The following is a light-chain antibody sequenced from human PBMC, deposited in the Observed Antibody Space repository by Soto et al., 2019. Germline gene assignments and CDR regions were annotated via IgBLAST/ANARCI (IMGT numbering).Light chain of an antibody. CDR1: ESIRTW. Sequence: DIQMTQSPSTLSASVGDRVTITCRASESIRTWLAWYQHKPGKAPKFLIYDASTLESGVPSRFSGSGSGTEFTLTISSLQPDDSATYYCQQYNSYSQTFGQGTKVDIK. V-gene: IGKV1-5*01. CDR2: DAS. J-gene: IGKJ1*01. CDR3: QQYNSYSQT.